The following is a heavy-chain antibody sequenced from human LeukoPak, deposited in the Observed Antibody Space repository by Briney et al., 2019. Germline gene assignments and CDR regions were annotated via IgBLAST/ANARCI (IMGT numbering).Heavy chain of an antibody. D-gene: IGHD3-3*01. J-gene: IGHJ4*02. CDR1: GGSISSYY. Sequence: PSETLSLTCTVSGGSISSYYWSWIRQPPGKGLEWIGYIYYSGSTHYNPSLKSRVTISVDTSKNQFSLKLSSVTAADTAVYYCARVTYDFWSGYGNYYFDYWGQGTLVTVSS. CDR3: ARVTYDFWSGYGNYYFDY. CDR2: IYYSGST. V-gene: IGHV4-59*01.